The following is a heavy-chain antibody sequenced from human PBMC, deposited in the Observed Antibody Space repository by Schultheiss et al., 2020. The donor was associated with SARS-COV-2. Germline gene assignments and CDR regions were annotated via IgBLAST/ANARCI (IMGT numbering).Heavy chain of an antibody. Sequence: SGPTLVKPTQTLTLTCTFSGFSLSTSGVGVGWIRQPPGKALEWLALIYWDDDKRYSPSLKTRLTITKDTSKNQVVLTMTNMDPVDTATYYCARPISGTAAFDIWGQGTMVTVS. CDR2: IYWDDDK. CDR3: ARPISGTAAFDI. CDR1: GFSLSTSGVG. D-gene: IGHD1-20*01. V-gene: IGHV2-5*02. J-gene: IGHJ3*02.